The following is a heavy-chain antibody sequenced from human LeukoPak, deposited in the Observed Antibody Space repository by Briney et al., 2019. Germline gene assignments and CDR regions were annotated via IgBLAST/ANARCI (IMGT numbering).Heavy chain of an antibody. Sequence: KPGGSLRLSCAASGFTFSSYAMSWVRQAPGKGLEWVGRIKSKTDGGTTDYAAPVKGRFTISRDDSKNTLYLQMNSLKTEDTAVYYCTTAYYDNFTRYYWGQGTLDTVSS. CDR2: IKSKTDGGTT. V-gene: IGHV3-15*01. J-gene: IGHJ4*02. CDR1: GFTFSSYA. D-gene: IGHD3-22*01. CDR3: TTAYYDNFTRYY.